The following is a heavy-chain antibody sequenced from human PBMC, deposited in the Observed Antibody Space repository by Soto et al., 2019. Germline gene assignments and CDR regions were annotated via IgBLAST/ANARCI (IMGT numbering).Heavy chain of an antibody. CDR2: TYYRSKWYN. J-gene: IGHJ4*02. D-gene: IGHD6-13*01. Sequence: QSQTLSLTCAISGDSVSSNSAAWNWIRQSPSRGLEWLGRTYYRSKWYNDYAVSVKSRITINPDTSKNQFSLQLNSVTPEDTAVYYCARGGPIAAAGTGFDYWGQGTLVTVSS. CDR1: GDSVSSNSAA. V-gene: IGHV6-1*01. CDR3: ARGGPIAAAGTGFDY.